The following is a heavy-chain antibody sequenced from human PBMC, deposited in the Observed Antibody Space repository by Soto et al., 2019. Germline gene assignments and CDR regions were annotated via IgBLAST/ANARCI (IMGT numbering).Heavy chain of an antibody. D-gene: IGHD3-10*01. CDR3: AKERMYYYGSGSLWYLDY. CDR2: ISGSGDRT. CDR1: GFTFSAYA. V-gene: IGHV3-23*01. J-gene: IGHJ4*02. Sequence: EVQLLQSGGDLVQPGGSLRLSCAASGFTFSAYAMSWVRQAPGKGLEWVSAISGSGDRTYYADSVKGRFTISRDSSDNTPYLQMNSLRAEDTAIYYCAKERMYYYGSGSLWYLDYWGQGTLVIVSS.